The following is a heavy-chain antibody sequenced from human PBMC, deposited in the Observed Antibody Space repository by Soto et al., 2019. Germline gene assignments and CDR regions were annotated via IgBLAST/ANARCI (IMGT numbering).Heavy chain of an antibody. CDR2: INAGNGNT. CDR3: ARAGFCSTTSCSDAVDI. D-gene: IGHD2-2*01. J-gene: IGHJ3*02. CDR1: GYTFTNYA. Sequence: QVQLVQSGAEVKKPGASVKVSCKASGYTFTNYAMHWVRQAPGQRPEWMGWINAGNGNTKFSQRFQGRVTITRDTSANIAYMELSSLTSEDTAVYYCARAGFCSTTSCSDAVDIWGQGTRVTVSS. V-gene: IGHV1-3*01.